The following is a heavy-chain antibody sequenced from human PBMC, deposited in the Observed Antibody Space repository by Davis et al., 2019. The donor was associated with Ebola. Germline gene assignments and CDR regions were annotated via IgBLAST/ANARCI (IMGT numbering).Heavy chain of an antibody. D-gene: IGHD1-1*01. Sequence: PGGSLRLSCAASGFTFSSYSMNWVRQAPGKGLEWVSYISSSSSTIYYADSVKGRFTISRDNAKNSLYLQMNSLRDEDTAVYCCAKPYNWITIVGTPPFYYYGMDVWGKGTTVTVSS. CDR3: AKPYNWITIVGTPPFYYYGMDV. J-gene: IGHJ6*04. CDR2: ISSSSSTI. V-gene: IGHV3-48*02. CDR1: GFTFSSYS.